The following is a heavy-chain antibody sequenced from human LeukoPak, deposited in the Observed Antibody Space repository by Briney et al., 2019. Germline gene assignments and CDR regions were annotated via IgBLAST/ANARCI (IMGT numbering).Heavy chain of an antibody. D-gene: IGHD2-15*01. Sequence: GGSLRLSCAASGFTFDDYTMHWVRQAPGKGLEWVSLISWDGGSTYYADSVKGRFTISRDNAKNSLYLQMNSLRAEDTAVYYCASGFCVGTSCYYGFHYWGQGTLVTVSS. CDR2: ISWDGGST. V-gene: IGHV3-43*01. CDR3: ASGFCVGTSCYYGFHY. CDR1: GFTFDDYT. J-gene: IGHJ4*02.